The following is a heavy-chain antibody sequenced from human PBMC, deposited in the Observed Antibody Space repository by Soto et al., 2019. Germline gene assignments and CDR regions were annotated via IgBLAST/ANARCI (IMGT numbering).Heavy chain of an antibody. CDR3: ARVTGT. J-gene: IGHJ5*02. V-gene: IGHV4-59*12. CDR1: GGSISSYY. D-gene: IGHD7-27*01. Sequence: PSETLTLTCTVAGGSISSYYWSWIRQPPGKGLEWIGYIYYSGSTNYNPSLKSRVTISVDRSKNQFSLKLSSVTAADTAVYYCARVTGTWGEGTLVTVSS. CDR2: IYYSGST.